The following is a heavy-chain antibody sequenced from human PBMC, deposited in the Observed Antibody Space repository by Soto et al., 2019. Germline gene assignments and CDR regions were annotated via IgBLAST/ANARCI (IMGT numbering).Heavy chain of an antibody. D-gene: IGHD6-19*01. V-gene: IGHV1-69*02. CDR2: IIPILGIA. Sequence: GASVKVSCKASGGTFSSYTISWVRQAPGQGLEWMGRIIPILGIANYAQKFQGRVTITADKSTSTAYMELSSLRSEDTAVYYCARGPALLLAVAGTSNNWFDPWGQGTLVTVSS. CDR1: GGTFSSYT. CDR3: ARGPALLLAVAGTSNNWFDP. J-gene: IGHJ5*02.